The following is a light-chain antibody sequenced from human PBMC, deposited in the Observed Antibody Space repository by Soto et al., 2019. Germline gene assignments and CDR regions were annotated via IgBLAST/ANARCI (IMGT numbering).Light chain of an antibody. Sequence: EIVMTQSPATLSASPGERATLSCRASRNINRKLAWYQQKPGQAPRLLISGASTRATGIPARFSGSGSGTEFSLTIISLQSEDFSVYYCQQYYDCPPLIFGGGTKVEIK. CDR3: QQYYDCPPLI. J-gene: IGKJ4*01. CDR2: GAS. V-gene: IGKV3-15*01. CDR1: RNINRK.